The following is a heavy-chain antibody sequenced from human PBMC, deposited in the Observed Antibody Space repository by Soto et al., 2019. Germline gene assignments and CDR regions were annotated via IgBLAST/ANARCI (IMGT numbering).Heavy chain of an antibody. Sequence: QVQLVQSGAEVKKPGASVKVSCKASGYSFSNFDINWVRQAAGQGPEWMGWVNPKSGSTDYAQKLRGRVTMTSNTSISTAYMELSALTSEDTAVYYCARPYCDTTSCFTDWFDPWGQGTLVTVSS. CDR2: VNPKSGST. V-gene: IGHV1-8*01. J-gene: IGHJ5*02. D-gene: IGHD2-2*02. CDR3: ARPYCDTTSCFTDWFDP. CDR1: GYSFSNFD.